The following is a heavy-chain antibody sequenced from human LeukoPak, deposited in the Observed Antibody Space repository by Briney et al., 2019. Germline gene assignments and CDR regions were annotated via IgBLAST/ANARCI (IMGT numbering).Heavy chain of an antibody. V-gene: IGHV3-23*01. J-gene: IGHJ4*02. Sequence: GGSLRLSCAASGFTFSNYWIHWVRQAPGKGLEWVSAISGSGGSTYYADSVKGRFTISRDNSKNTLYLQMNSLRAEDTAVYYCAKFYDSSGYYAEFDYWGQGTLVTVSS. CDR1: GFTFSNYW. D-gene: IGHD3-22*01. CDR2: ISGSGGST. CDR3: AKFYDSSGYYAEFDY.